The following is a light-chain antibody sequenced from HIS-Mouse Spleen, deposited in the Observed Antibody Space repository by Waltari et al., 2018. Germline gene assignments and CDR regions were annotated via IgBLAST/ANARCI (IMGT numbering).Light chain of an antibody. CDR3: QQYYSTPYT. V-gene: IGKV4-1*01. CDR1: PSVLYSSNNKNY. Sequence: DIVMTQSPDSLAVSLGERATINCKSSPSVLYSSNNKNYLAWYQQKPGQLPKLLIYWASTRESGVPDRFSGSGSGTDFTLTISSLQAEDVAVYYCQQYYSTPYTFGQGTKLEIK. CDR2: WAS. J-gene: IGKJ2*01.